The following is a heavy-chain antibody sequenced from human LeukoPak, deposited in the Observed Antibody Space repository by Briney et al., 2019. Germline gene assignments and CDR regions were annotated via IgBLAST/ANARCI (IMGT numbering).Heavy chain of an antibody. D-gene: IGHD3-3*01. CDR2: IYYSGST. CDR3: ARDLTIFGVVMRYYYGMDV. Sequence: PSQTLSLTCTVSGGSISSGGYYWSWIRQHPGKGLEWIGYIYYSGSTYYNPSLKSRVTISVDTSKNQFSLKLSSVTAADTAVYYCARDLTIFGVVMRYYYGMDVWGQGTTVTVSS. J-gene: IGHJ6*02. V-gene: IGHV4-31*03. CDR1: GGSISSGGYY.